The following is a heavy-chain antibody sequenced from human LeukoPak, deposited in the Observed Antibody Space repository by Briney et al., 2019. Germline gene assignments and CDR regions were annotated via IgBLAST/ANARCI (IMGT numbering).Heavy chain of an antibody. J-gene: IGHJ4*02. CDR1: GFPFSNYA. V-gene: IGHV3-23*01. Sequence: GSLSLSCAASGFPFSNYAMSWVRQAPGKGLEWVSAISGSGGDTFYTDSVKGRFTISRDNSKNTLYLQMKGLRAEDTAVYYCVKDSVVVAGLVNYFDYWGQGTLVTVSS. CDR2: ISGSGGDT. CDR3: VKDSVVVAGLVNYFDY. D-gene: IGHD6-19*01.